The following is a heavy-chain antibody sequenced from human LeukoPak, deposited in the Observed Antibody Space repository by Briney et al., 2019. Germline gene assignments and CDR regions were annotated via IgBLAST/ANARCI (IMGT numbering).Heavy chain of an antibody. CDR3: ARVDHGSGCAS. D-gene: IGHD6-19*01. Sequence: GGSLRLSCEASGFAFRNYAMAWVRQSPGKGLEWVSGISAGGSSTYYSESVKGRFTISRDNSKNTLYLQMNSLRAEDTALYYCARVDHGSGCASWGQGTLVTVSS. CDR2: ISAGGSST. V-gene: IGHV3-23*01. J-gene: IGHJ4*02. CDR1: GFAFRNYA.